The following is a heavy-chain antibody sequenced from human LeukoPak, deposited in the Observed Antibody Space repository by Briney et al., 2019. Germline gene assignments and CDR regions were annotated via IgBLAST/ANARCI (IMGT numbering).Heavy chain of an antibody. CDR3: AKDYYDSSGGDAFDI. Sequence: GGSLRLSCAASGFTFSSYAMSWVRQAPGKGLEWVSAISGSGGSTYYADSVKGRFTISRDNSKNTLYLRMNSLRAEDTAVYYCAKDYYDSSGGDAFDIWGQGTMVTVSS. CDR1: GFTFSSYA. D-gene: IGHD3-22*01. J-gene: IGHJ3*02. V-gene: IGHV3-23*01. CDR2: ISGSGGST.